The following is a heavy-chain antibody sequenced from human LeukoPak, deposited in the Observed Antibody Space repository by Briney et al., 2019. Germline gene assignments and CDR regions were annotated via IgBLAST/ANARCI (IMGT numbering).Heavy chain of an antibody. CDR2: ISGSGGST. Sequence: PGGSLRLSCAASGFTFSSYAMSWVRQAPGKGLEWVSAISGSGGSTYYADSVKGRFTISRDNSKNTLYLQMNSLRAEDTAVYYCAKDPRRRTIFGVVIIKYFDYWGQGTLVTVSS. D-gene: IGHD3-3*01. CDR1: GFTFSSYA. CDR3: AKDPRRRTIFGVVIIKYFDY. J-gene: IGHJ4*02. V-gene: IGHV3-23*01.